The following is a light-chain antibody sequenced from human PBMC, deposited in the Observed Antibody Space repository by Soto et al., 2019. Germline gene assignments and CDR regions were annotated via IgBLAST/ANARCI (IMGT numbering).Light chain of an antibody. J-gene: IGKJ1*01. V-gene: IGKV4-1*01. CDR3: QQYYTTPWT. CDR1: QSVLFTSSNKNF. Sequence: DTVMTQSPDSVAVSLGERATINCKSSQSVLFTSSNKNFLTWYQQTKGQTPKLLIYWASTRESGVPDRFSGSGSGTNFTLPISRLQAEDLEVYYCQQYYTTPWTFGQGTKVEIK. CDR2: WAS.